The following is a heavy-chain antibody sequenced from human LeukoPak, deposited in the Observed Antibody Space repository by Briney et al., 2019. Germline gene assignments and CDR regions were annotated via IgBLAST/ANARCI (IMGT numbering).Heavy chain of an antibody. D-gene: IGHD3-3*01. CDR2: INPSGGST. CDR3: ARGFWSGQWGDY. J-gene: IGHJ4*02. CDR1: GGTFSSYA. V-gene: IGHV1-46*01. Sequence: ASVKVSCKASGGTFSSYAISWVRQAPGQGLEWMGIINPSGGSTSYAQKFQGRVTMTRDTSTSTVYMELSSLRSEDTAVYYCARGFWSGQWGDYWGQGTLVTVSS.